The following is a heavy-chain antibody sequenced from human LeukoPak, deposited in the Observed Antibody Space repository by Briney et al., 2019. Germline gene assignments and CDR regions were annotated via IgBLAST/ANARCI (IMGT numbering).Heavy chain of an antibody. V-gene: IGHV1-46*01. CDR1: GYTFTGYY. J-gene: IGHJ4*02. Sequence: GASVKVSCKASGYTFTGYYMHWVRQAPGQGLEWMGIINPSGGSTSYAQKFQGRVTMTRDTSTSTVYMELSSLRSEDTAVYYCASAVVPAAAFDYWGQGTLVTVSS. CDR2: INPSGGST. D-gene: IGHD2-2*01. CDR3: ASAVVPAAAFDY.